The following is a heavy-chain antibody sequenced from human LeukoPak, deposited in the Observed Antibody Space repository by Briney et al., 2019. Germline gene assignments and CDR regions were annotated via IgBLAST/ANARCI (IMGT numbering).Heavy chain of an antibody. D-gene: IGHD5-18*01. CDR3: ARLRGEDTAMGMDV. Sequence: GESLEISLQGSGYRFTSYWIGWVRPMPGKGLERVGIIYPGDSDTRYSPSFQGQVTISADKSISTAYLQWSSLKASDTAMYYCARLRGEDTAMGMDVWGQGTTVTVSS. V-gene: IGHV5-51*01. J-gene: IGHJ6*02. CDR1: GYRFTSYW. CDR2: IYPGDSDT.